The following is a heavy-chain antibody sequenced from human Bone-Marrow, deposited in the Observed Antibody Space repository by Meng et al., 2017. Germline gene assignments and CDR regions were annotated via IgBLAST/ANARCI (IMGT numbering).Heavy chain of an antibody. CDR3: ARVLRGWGYFDY. J-gene: IGHJ4*02. D-gene: IGHD3-10*01. CDR2: ISSSSSYI. Sequence: EGWVWGSGGGWVKPGGSLRFSCAASGFTFSSSSRNWVRQALGKGLEWVSSISSSSSYIYYADSVKGRFTISRDNAKNSLYLQMNSLRAEDTAVYYCARVLRGWGYFDYWGQGTLVTVSS. CDR1: GFTFSSSS. V-gene: IGHV3-21*01.